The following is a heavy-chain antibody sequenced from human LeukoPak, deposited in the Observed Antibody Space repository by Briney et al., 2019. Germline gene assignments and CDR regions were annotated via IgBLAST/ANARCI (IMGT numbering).Heavy chain of an antibody. CDR1: GYNYISYG. CDR3: VRVVEGSGSYPDVDDFGY. CDR2: ISAFNSNT. V-gene: IGHV1-18*01. J-gene: IGHJ4*02. Sequence: ASVKVSCKASGYNYISYGISWVRQAPGQGLEWMGWISAFNSNTNYAQKFQDRVTMTTDTPTTTAYMELRSLRSDDTAVYYCVRVVEGSGSYPDVDDFGYWGQGTLVTVSS. D-gene: IGHD3-10*01.